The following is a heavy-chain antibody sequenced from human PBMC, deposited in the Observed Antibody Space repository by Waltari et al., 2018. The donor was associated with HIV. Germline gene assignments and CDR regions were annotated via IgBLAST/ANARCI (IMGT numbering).Heavy chain of an antibody. CDR3: ARPRRNTIIAKVPGAFDI. CDR2: ICPGDSDI. V-gene: IGHV5-51*03. D-gene: IGHD3-22*01. J-gene: IGHJ3*02. Sequence: EVPLVQSGPEVKKPGESLKIAGKGSGYSLSSICIGWVRQRPGKGLEWMGVICPGDSDIRYSPSFQGQVTISADKSISTAYLQWSSLKASDTAMYYCARPRRNTIIAKVPGAFDIWGQGTMVTVSS. CDR1: GYSLSSIC.